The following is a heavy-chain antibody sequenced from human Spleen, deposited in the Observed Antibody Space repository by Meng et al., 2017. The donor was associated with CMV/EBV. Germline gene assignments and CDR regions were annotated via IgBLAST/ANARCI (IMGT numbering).Heavy chain of an antibody. CDR2: INHSGST. D-gene: IGHD2-2*01. J-gene: IGHJ4*02. Sequence: ESLKISCAVYGGSSSGYYWSWIRQPPGKGLEWIGEINHSGSTNYNPSLKSRVTISVDTSKNQFSLKLSSVTAADTAVYYCARGSGCSSTSCYEGGFDYWGQGTLVTVSS. V-gene: IGHV4-34*01. CDR1: GGSSSGYY. CDR3: ARGSGCSSTSCYEGGFDY.